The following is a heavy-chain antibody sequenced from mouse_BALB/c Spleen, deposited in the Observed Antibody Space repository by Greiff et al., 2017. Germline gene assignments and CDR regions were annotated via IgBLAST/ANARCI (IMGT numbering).Heavy chain of an antibody. D-gene: IGHD1-1*01. CDR1: GFTFSSYA. CDR3: ARESGSSPYYFDY. CDR2: ISSGGSYT. J-gene: IGHJ2*01. Sequence: EVKLMESGGGLVKPGGSLKLSCAASGFTFSSYAMSWVRQSPEKRLEWVAEISSGGSYTYYPDTLTGRFTISRDNAKNTLYLEMSSLRSEDTAMYYCARESGSSPYYFDYWGQGTTLTVSS. V-gene: IGHV5-9-4*01.